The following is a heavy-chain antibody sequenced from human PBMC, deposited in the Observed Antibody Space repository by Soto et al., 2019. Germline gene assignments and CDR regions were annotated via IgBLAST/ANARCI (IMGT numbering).Heavy chain of an antibody. D-gene: IGHD3-10*01. V-gene: IGHV3-15*01. J-gene: IGHJ3*02. Sequence: GGSLRLSCAASGFTFSNAWMSWVRQAPGKGLEWVGRIKSKTDGGTTDYAAPVKGRFTISRDDSKNTLYLQMNSLKTEDTAVYYCTTDPNYYGSGGYSVHDAFDIWGQGTMVTVSS. CDR3: TTDPNYYGSGGYSVHDAFDI. CDR2: IKSKTDGGTT. CDR1: GFTFSNAW.